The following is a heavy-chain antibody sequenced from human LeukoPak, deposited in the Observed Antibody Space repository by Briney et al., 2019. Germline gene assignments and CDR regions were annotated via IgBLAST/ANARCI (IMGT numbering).Heavy chain of an antibody. Sequence: SVKVSCKASGGTYSSYAISWVRQAPGQGLEWMGRIIPIFGTANYAQKFQGRVTITTDESTSTAYMELSSLRSEDTAVYYCARSGIQLWFDAWFDPWGQGTLVTVSS. CDR3: ARSGIQLWFDAWFDP. CDR1: GGTYSSYA. V-gene: IGHV1-69*05. CDR2: IIPIFGTA. D-gene: IGHD5-18*01. J-gene: IGHJ5*02.